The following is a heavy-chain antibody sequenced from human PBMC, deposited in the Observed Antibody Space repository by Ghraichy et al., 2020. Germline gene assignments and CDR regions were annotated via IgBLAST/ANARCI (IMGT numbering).Heavy chain of an antibody. CDR3: ARSGVVIHYYFDY. CDR1: GYTFTSYA. D-gene: IGHD3-3*01. J-gene: IGHJ4*02. Sequence: ASVKVSCKASGYTFTSYAMHWVRQAPGQRLEWMGWINAGNGNTKYSQKFQGRVTITRNTSASTAYMELSSLRSEDTAVYYCARSGVVIHYYFDYWGQGTLVTVSS. V-gene: IGHV1-3*01. CDR2: INAGNGNT.